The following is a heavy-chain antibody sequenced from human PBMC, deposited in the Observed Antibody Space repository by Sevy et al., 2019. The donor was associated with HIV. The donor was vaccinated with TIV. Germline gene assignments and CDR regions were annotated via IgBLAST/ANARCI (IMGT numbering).Heavy chain of an antibody. Sequence: GGSLRLSCVASGFNFRNFWMSWVRQAPGKGLECVADIKQDGSEAYYVDSVKGRFTISRDNLKNSLYLQMNSLRDEDTAMYFCVRDTEVGANILDAWGQGTPVTVSS. J-gene: IGHJ5*02. CDR2: IKQDGSEA. V-gene: IGHV3-7*03. CDR1: GFNFRNFW. D-gene: IGHD1-26*01. CDR3: VRDTEVGANILDA.